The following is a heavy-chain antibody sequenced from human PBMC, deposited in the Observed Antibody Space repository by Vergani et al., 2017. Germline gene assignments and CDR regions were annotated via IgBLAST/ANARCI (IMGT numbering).Heavy chain of an antibody. J-gene: IGHJ3*02. CDR3: ARGGTYYVEAYDI. V-gene: IGHV3-11*01. CDR1: GFTFSDYY. Sequence: QVQLVESGGGLVKPGESLRLACAASGFTFSDYYMSWIRQAPGKGLEWVSYLSSSGSTIYYADSVKGRFTISRDNAKNSLYLQMNSLRAEDSAVYFCARGGTYYVEAYDIWGQGTMVTVSS. CDR2: LSSSGSTI. D-gene: IGHD1-26*01.